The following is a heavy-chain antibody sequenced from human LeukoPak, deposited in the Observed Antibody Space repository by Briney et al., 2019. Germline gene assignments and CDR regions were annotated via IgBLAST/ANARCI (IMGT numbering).Heavy chain of an antibody. J-gene: IGHJ4*02. D-gene: IGHD3-16*01. CDR3: ARGSSYVWGD. CDR1: GFTFSSYGM. CDR2: IYHNGNT. V-gene: IGHV4-4*02. Sequence: GSLRLSCAASGFTFSSYGMSWVRQPPGKGLEWIGEIYHNGNTNYNPSLKSRVTISVDKSKNQFSLKLSSVTAADTAVYYCARGSSYVWGDWGQGTLVTVSS.